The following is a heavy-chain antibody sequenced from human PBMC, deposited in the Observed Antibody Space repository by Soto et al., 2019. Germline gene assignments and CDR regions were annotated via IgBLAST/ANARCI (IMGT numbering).Heavy chain of an antibody. CDR1: GGSISSSSYY. CDR3: ARRFSSPTMQLTPRLDAFDI. D-gene: IGHD6-6*01. V-gene: IGHV4-39*01. CDR2: IYYSGST. J-gene: IGHJ3*02. Sequence: QLQLQESGPGLVKPSETLSLTCTVSGGSISSSSYYWGWIRQPPGKGLEWIGSIYYSGSTYYNPSLKSRVTISVDTSKNQFSLKLSSVTAADTAVYYCARRFSSPTMQLTPRLDAFDIWGQGTMVTVSS.